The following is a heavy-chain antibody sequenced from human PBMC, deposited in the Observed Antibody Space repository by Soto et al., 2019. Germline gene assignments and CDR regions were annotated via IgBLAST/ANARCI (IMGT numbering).Heavy chain of an antibody. Sequence: SQTLSLTCAISGDSVSSNSAAWNWIRQSPSRGLEWLGRTYYRSKWYNDYAVSVKSRITINPDTSKNQFSLQLNSVTPEDTAMYYYAVAYDCWNGVTTVGMDVWTPRTTVPVSS. CDR1: GDSVSSNSAA. CDR2: TYYRSKWYN. CDR3: AVAYDCWNGVTTVGMDV. J-gene: IGHJ6*02. V-gene: IGHV6-1*01. D-gene: IGHD3-3*01.